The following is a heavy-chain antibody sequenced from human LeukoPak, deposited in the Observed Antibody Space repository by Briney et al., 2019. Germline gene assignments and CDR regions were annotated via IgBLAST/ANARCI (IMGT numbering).Heavy chain of an antibody. CDR2: ISGDGGST. CDR3: AIPTGETVPGPDS. Sequence: GGSLRLPCVASGYTFSNYAMSWVRQAPGMGLQWFSAISGDGGSTYYADSVKGRFTISRDNSKNTLNMQMSGLRAEDTAVYYCAIPTGETVPGPDSWGQGTLVTVSS. V-gene: IGHV3-23*01. J-gene: IGHJ4*02. CDR1: GYTFSNYA. D-gene: IGHD6-19*01.